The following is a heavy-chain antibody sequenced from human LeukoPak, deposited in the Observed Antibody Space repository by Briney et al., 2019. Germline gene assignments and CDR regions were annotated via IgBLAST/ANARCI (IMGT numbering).Heavy chain of an antibody. J-gene: IGHJ3*02. CDR1: GFTFSSYA. CDR2: ISGSGGST. D-gene: IGHD3-10*01. Sequence: GGSLRLSCAASGFTFSSYAMSWVRQAPGKGLEWVSAISGSGGSTYYADSVKGRFTISRDNSKNTLYLQMNSLRAEDTAVYYCAKASYYYGSGSSPPEAFDIWGQGTMVTVSS. CDR3: AKASYYYGSGSSPPEAFDI. V-gene: IGHV3-23*01.